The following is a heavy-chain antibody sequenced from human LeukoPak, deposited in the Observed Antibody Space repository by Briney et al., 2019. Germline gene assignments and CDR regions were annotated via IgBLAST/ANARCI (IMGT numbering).Heavy chain of an antibody. J-gene: IGHJ4*02. D-gene: IGHD5-18*01. V-gene: IGHV3-30*02. CDR1: GFTFSSFG. CDR3: ANGPSGSAISFDY. Sequence: GGSLRLSCAASGFTFSSFGMHWVRQAPGQGLEWVAFILYDGTNKYYADSVKGRFTISRDNSKNTLYLQMNSLRDEDTAIYYCANGPSGSAISFDYWGQGALVTVSS. CDR2: ILYDGTNK.